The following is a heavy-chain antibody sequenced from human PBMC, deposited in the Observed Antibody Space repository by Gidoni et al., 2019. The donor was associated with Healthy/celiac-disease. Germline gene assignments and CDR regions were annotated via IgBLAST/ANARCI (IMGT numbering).Heavy chain of an antibody. J-gene: IGHJ4*02. V-gene: IGHV1-46*01. Sequence: QVQLVQSGAEVKKPGASVKVSCKASGYTFTSYYMHWVRQAPGQGLEWMGIINPSGGSKSYAKKFQGRVTMTRDTSTSTVYMELSSLRSEETAVYYCARDYRPQGATPVGYWGQGTLVTVSS. CDR1: GYTFTSYY. CDR3: ARDYRPQGATPVGY. CDR2: INPSGGSK. D-gene: IGHD1-26*01.